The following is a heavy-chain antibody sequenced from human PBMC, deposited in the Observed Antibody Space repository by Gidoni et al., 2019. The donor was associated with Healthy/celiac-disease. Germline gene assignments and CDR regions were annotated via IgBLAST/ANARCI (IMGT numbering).Heavy chain of an antibody. CDR2: ISWNSGSI. CDR1: GFTFDDYA. V-gene: IGHV3-9*01. CDR3: AKDSGIQLWLGRFDI. J-gene: IGHJ3*02. Sequence: EVQLVESGGGLVQPGMSLRLSCAASGFTFDDYAMHWVRQAPGKGLVWVSGISWNSGSIGYADSVKGRFTISRDNAKNSLYLQMNSLRAEDTALYYCAKDSGIQLWLGRFDIWGQGTMVTVSS. D-gene: IGHD5-18*01.